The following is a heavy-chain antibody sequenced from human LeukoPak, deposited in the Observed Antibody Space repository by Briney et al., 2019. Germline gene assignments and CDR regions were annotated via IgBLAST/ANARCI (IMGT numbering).Heavy chain of an antibody. D-gene: IGHD1-26*01. CDR2: ISGSGGRT. CDR3: ATPGKVGAPPEDY. CDR1: GFTFSSYA. V-gene: IGHV3-23*01. J-gene: IGHJ4*02. Sequence: GGSLRLSCAASGFTFSSYAMSWVRQAPGKGLEWVSAISGSGGRTYYADSVKGRFTISRDNSKNTLYLQMKSLRAEDTAVYYCATPGKVGAPPEDYWGQGTLVTVSS.